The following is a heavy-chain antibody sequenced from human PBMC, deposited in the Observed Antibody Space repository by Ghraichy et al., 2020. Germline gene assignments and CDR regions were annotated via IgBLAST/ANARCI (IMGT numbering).Heavy chain of an antibody. CDR1: GFTFSSYT. CDR2: ISYDESNK. D-gene: IGHD5-24*01. J-gene: IGHJ4*02. Sequence: GGSLRLSCAASGFTFSSYTMHWVRQAPGKGLEWVAFISYDESNKNYADSVKGRFTISRDNSKNTLYLQMNSLGAEDTALYYCAREERWLQFHDYWGQGTLVTVSS. V-gene: IGHV3-30*04. CDR3: AREERWLQFHDY.